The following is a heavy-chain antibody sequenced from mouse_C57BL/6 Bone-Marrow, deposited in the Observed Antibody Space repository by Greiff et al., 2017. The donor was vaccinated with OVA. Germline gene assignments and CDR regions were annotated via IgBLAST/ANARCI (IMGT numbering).Heavy chain of an antibody. Sequence: QVQLQQPGAELVKPGASVKLSCKASGYTFTSYWMHWVKQRPGQGLEWIGMIHPTSGSTNYNEKFKSKATLTVDKSSSTAYMQLSSLTSEDSAADYDARGMAVWYFDVWGTGTTVTVSA. J-gene: IGHJ1*03. D-gene: IGHD2-3*01. CDR3: ARGMAVWYFDV. CDR1: GYTFTSYW. V-gene: IGHV1-64*01. CDR2: IHPTSGST.